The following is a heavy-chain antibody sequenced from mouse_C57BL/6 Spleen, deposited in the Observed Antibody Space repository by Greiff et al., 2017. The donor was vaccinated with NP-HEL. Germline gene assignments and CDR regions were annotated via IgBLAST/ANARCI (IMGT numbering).Heavy chain of an antibody. J-gene: IGHJ2*01. CDR2: ISDGGSYT. Sequence: EVKLVESGGGLVKPGGSLKLSCAASGFTFSSYAMSWVRQTPEKRLEWVATISDGGSYTYYPDNVKGRFTISRDNAKNNLYLQMSHLKSEDTAMYYCARGDGLFDYWGQGTTLTVSS. D-gene: IGHD2-3*01. V-gene: IGHV5-4*03. CDR1: GFTFSSYA. CDR3: ARGDGLFDY.